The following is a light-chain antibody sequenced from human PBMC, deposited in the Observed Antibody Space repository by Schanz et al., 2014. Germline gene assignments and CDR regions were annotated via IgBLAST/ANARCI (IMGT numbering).Light chain of an antibody. Sequence: QSALTQPPSASGSPGQSVTISCTGTSSDVGGYDSVSWYQQHPGKAPKLIIYNVSRRPSGVPDRFFGSKSGNTASLTISGLQPDDEADFFCCSYAGTHIVFGDGTKLTVL. J-gene: IGLJ1*01. V-gene: IGLV2-11*01. CDR1: SSDVGGYDS. CDR2: NVS. CDR3: CSYAGTHIV.